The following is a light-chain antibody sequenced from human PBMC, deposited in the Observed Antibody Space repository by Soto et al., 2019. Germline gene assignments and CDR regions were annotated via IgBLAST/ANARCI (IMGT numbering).Light chain of an antibody. CDR2: DAS. CDR3: QQYGDSPAT. Sequence: EIVLTQSPATLSLSPGERATLSCRASQSVSSYLAWYQQKPGQAPRLLIYDASNRATGIPARFSGSGSGTDFTLTFSRLEPEDFAVYYCQQYGDSPATFGPGTKVDIK. V-gene: IGKV3-11*01. J-gene: IGKJ3*01. CDR1: QSVSSY.